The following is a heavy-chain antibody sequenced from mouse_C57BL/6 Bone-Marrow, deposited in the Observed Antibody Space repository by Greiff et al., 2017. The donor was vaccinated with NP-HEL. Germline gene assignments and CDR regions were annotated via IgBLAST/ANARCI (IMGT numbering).Heavy chain of an antibody. Sequence: EVQLVESGPGLVKPSQSLSLTCSVTGYSITSGYYWNWIRQFPGNKLEWMGYISYDGSNNYNPSLKNRISITRDTSKNQFFLKLNSVTTEDTATYYCASPNPFYDYDWFAYWGQGTLVTVSA. CDR3: ASPNPFYDYDWFAY. CDR1: GYSITSGYY. CDR2: ISYDGSN. V-gene: IGHV3-6*01. J-gene: IGHJ3*01. D-gene: IGHD2-4*01.